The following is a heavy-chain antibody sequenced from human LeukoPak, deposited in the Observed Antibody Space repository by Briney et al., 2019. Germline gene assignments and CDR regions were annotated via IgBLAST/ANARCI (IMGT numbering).Heavy chain of an antibody. CDR3: AGGRGSSSWLYYYYYMDV. V-gene: IGHV4-38-2*02. Sequence: SETLSLTCTVSGYSISSGYYWAWIRQPPGKGLEWIGTIYHSDSTYYNPSLKSRVAISVDTSKNQFSLKLNSVTAADTAVYYCAGGRGSSSWLYYYYYMDVWGKGTTVTVSS. J-gene: IGHJ6*03. CDR2: IYHSDST. D-gene: IGHD6-13*01. CDR1: GYSISSGYY.